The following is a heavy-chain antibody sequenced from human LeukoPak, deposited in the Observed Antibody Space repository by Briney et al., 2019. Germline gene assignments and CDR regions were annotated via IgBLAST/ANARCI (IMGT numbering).Heavy chain of an antibody. CDR2: INHSGST. Sequence: SQTLSLTCTVSGGSISSGASDWGWIREHPKRGLEGVGYINHSGSTYYNPSLGSRVTMSVDPSKNQFSLKRSSVTAAASAVYYCARAARQGFPMIVVPFFYFDLWGRGTLVTVSS. CDR3: ARAARQGFPMIVVPFFYFDL. V-gene: IGHV4-31*03. J-gene: IGHJ2*01. D-gene: IGHD3-22*01. CDR1: GGSISSGASD.